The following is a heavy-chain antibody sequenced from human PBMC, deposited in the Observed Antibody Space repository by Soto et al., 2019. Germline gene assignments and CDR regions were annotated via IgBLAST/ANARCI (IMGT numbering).Heavy chain of an antibody. J-gene: IGHJ3*02. CDR3: EKDLGHGVRGAFDI. CDR2: ISYDGSNK. D-gene: IGHD7-27*01. Sequence: QVQLVESGGGVVQPGRSLRLSCAASGFTFSSYGLHWVRQAPGKGLEWVAVISYDGSNKYYADYVKGRFTISRDNSNNTLYLQMNSLRAEDTTVYYFEKDLGHGVRGAFDIWGQGTIVTGSS. V-gene: IGHV3-30*18. CDR1: GFTFSSYG.